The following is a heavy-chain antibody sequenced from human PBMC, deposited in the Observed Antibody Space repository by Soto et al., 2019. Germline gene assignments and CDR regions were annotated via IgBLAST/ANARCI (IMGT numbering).Heavy chain of an antibody. CDR2: ISTSGGTT. Sequence: EVQLLESGGGLVQPGGSLRLSCAASGFTFSNFDMSWVRQAPGKGLEWVSGISTSGGTTYYADSVKGRFTSSRDNSKNPLYLQMTSLRAEDTAVYYCATGTAAPAHWGQGTLVTVSS. J-gene: IGHJ1*01. CDR1: GFTFSNFD. V-gene: IGHV3-23*01. CDR3: ATGTAAPAH. D-gene: IGHD6-13*01.